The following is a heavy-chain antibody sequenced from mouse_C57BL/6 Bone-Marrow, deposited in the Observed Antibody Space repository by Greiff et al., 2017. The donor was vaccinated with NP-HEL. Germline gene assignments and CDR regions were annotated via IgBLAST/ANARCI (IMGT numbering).Heavy chain of an antibody. Sequence: VQLQQSGAELVRPGASVKLSCTASGFNIKDDYMHWVKQRPEQGLEWIGWIDPENGDTEYASKFQGKATITADTSSNTAYLQLSSLTSEDTAVYYCTTRIYYSSSLYYYAMDYWGQGTSVTVSS. D-gene: IGHD1-1*01. CDR1: GFNIKDDY. J-gene: IGHJ4*01. CDR2: IDPENGDT. CDR3: TTRIYYSSSLYYYAMDY. V-gene: IGHV14-4*01.